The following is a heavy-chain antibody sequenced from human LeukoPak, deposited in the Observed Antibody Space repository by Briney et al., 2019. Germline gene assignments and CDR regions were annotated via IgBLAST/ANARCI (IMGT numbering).Heavy chain of an antibody. D-gene: IGHD5-24*01. CDR3: AKVEMTTSPGGIDY. Sequence: PGGSLRLSCAASGFTFSTYGMHWVRQAPGKGLEWVTFIRYDGSNKYYADSVKGRFAISRDNSKNTLYLQMNGLRVEDTAMYYCAKVEMTTSPGGIDYWGQGILVTVSS. V-gene: IGHV3-30*02. CDR2: IRYDGSNK. J-gene: IGHJ4*02. CDR1: GFTFSTYG.